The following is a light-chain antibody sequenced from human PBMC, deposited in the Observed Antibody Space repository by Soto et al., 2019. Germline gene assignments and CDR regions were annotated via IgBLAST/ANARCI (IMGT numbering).Light chain of an antibody. Sequence: QSVLTQPASVSGSPGQSITISCTGTSSDVGGYDYVSWYQLHPGKAPKLMVYEVSNRPSGVSNRFSGSKSGNTASLTISGLQAEDEADYHCSSYTTSSTWVFGGGTKLTVL. V-gene: IGLV2-14*03. J-gene: IGLJ3*02. CDR1: SSDVGGYDY. CDR2: EVS. CDR3: SSYTTSSTWV.